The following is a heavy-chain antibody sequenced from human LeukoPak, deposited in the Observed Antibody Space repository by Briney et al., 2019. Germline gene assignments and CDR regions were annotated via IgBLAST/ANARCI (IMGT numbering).Heavy chain of an antibody. Sequence: GASVKVSCKASGYTFTGYYTHWVRQAPGQGLEWMGWINPNSGGTNYAQKFQGRVTMTRDTSISTAYMELSRLRSDDTAVYYCARLRVVVPIFDYWGQGTLVTVSS. CDR2: INPNSGGT. J-gene: IGHJ4*02. V-gene: IGHV1-2*02. CDR1: GYTFTGYY. CDR3: ARLRVVVPIFDY. D-gene: IGHD2-2*01.